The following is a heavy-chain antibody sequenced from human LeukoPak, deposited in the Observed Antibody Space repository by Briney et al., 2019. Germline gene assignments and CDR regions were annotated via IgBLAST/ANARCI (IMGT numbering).Heavy chain of an antibody. J-gene: IGHJ2*01. D-gene: IGHD3-22*01. CDR1: GFTVSSNY. V-gene: IGHV3-30-3*01. CDR2: ISYDGSNT. Sequence: PGGSLRLSCAASGFTVSSNYMSWIRQAPGKGLEWVAVISYDGSNTYYADSVKGRFTISRDNSKNTLFLQMNSLRAEDTAVYYCAREVVAKLHFDLWGRGTLVTVSS. CDR3: AREVVAKLHFDL.